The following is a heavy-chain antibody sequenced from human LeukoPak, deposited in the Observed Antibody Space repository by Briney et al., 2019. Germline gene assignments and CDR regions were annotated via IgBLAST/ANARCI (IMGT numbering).Heavy chain of an antibody. J-gene: IGHJ6*02. Sequence: GASVKVSCKASGYTFTSYGISWVRQAPGQGLEWMGWISAYNGNTNYAQKFQERVTITRDMSTSTVYMELSSLRSEDTAMYYCAVKAPGSTWYSYGMDVWGQGTTVTVSS. D-gene: IGHD5/OR15-5a*01. CDR3: AVKAPGSTWYSYGMDV. CDR1: GYTFTSYG. CDR2: ISAYNGNT. V-gene: IGHV1-18*01.